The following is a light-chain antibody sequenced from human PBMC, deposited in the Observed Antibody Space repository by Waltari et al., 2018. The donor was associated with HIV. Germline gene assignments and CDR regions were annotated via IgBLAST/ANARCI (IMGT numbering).Light chain of an antibody. Sequence: QSVLTQPPSASGTPGQRVTISCSGSSSNIGSNTVNWYQQLPGTAPTLLIYSNNQRPAGVPYRFSGSKSGTSASLAISGLQSEDEADYYCAAWDDSLNGVVFGGGTKLTVL. CDR1: SSNIGSNT. V-gene: IGLV1-44*01. CDR2: SNN. J-gene: IGLJ2*01. CDR3: AAWDDSLNGVV.